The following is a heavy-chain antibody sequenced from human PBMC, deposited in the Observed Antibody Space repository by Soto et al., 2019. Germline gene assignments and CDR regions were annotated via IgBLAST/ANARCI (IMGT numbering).Heavy chain of an antibody. J-gene: IGHJ4*02. Sequence: GESMKISCKGSGYSFTIYWIGWVRQMPGKGLEWMGIIYPGDSDTRYSPSFQGQVTISADKSISTAYLQWSSLKASDTAMYSCARPKGYSSGSRYFDYWGQGTRVTVS. CDR1: GYSFTIYW. V-gene: IGHV5-51*01. CDR3: ARPKGYSSGSRYFDY. CDR2: IYPGDSDT. D-gene: IGHD6-19*01.